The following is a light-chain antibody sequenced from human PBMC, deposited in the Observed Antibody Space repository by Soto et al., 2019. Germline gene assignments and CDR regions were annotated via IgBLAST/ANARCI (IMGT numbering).Light chain of an antibody. CDR3: SSYTSSSTVGV. Sequence: QSALTQPASVSGSPGQSNTVSCTGTSSDIGAYDYVSWYQQHPGKAPKVIISEVSKRPSGVSHRFSGSKSGNTASLTISGLQAEDEADYYCSSYTSSSTVGVFGTGTKLTVL. J-gene: IGLJ1*01. CDR2: EVS. V-gene: IGLV2-14*01. CDR1: SSDIGAYDY.